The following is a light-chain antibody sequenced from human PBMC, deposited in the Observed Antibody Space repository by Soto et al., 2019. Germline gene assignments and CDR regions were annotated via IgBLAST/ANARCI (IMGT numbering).Light chain of an antibody. J-gene: IGLJ1*01. V-gene: IGLV1-51*01. CDR2: DNN. CDR1: SSNISNNY. CDR3: GTWDSSLSAYV. Sequence: QSVLTQPPSVSAAPGQKVTISCSGSSSNISNNYVSWYQQLPGTAPKLLIYDNNKRPSGIPDRFSGSKSGTSATLVITGLQTGDEADYYCGTWDSSLSAYVFGTGTKVTVL.